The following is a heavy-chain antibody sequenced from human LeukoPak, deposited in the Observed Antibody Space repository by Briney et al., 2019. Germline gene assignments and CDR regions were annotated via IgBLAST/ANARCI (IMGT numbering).Heavy chain of an antibody. Sequence: PSETLSLTCAVYGGSFSGYYWSWIRQPPGKGLEWIGEINHSGSTNYNPSLKSRVTISVDTSKNQFSLKLSSVTAADTAVYYCARRRLPYSRSGRFDYWGQGTLVTVSS. CDR3: ARRRLPYSRSGRFDY. CDR1: GGSFSGYY. CDR2: INHSGST. V-gene: IGHV4-34*01. D-gene: IGHD6-19*01. J-gene: IGHJ4*02.